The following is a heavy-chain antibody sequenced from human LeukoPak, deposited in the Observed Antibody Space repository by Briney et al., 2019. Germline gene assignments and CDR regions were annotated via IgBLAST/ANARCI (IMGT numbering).Heavy chain of an antibody. CDR1: GYTFTGYY. D-gene: IGHD3-10*01. Sequence: ASVKVSCKASGYTFTGYYMHWVRQAPGQGLEWMGWINPNSGGTNYAQKFQGRVTMTRDTSISTAYMELSRLRSDDTAVYYCARVSYYGSGSYYNEYNWFDPWGQGTLVTVSS. J-gene: IGHJ5*02. V-gene: IGHV1-2*02. CDR3: ARVSYYGSGSYYNEYNWFDP. CDR2: INPNSGGT.